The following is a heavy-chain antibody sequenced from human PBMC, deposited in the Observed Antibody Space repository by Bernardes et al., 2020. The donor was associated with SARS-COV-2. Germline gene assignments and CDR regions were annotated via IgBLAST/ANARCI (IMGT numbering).Heavy chain of an antibody. CDR3: ARHASTYSSGWYLWYFDL. Sequence: GESLKISGKGSGYSFTSYWIGWVRPMPGKGLEWMGIIYPGDSDTRYSPSFQGQVTISADKSISTAYLQWSSLKASDTAMYYCARHASTYSSGWYLWYFDLWGRGTLVTVSS. CDR1: GYSFTSYW. D-gene: IGHD6-19*01. J-gene: IGHJ2*01. CDR2: IYPGDSDT. V-gene: IGHV5-51*01.